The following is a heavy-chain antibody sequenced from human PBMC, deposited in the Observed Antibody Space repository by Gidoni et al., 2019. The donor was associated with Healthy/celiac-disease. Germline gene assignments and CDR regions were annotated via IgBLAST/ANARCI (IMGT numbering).Heavy chain of an antibody. D-gene: IGHD4-4*01. CDR1: GFSLSTSGVG. V-gene: IGHV2-5*02. J-gene: IGHJ4*02. CDR3: AHKEEDYSNYRYYFDY. Sequence: QITLKESGPTLVKPTQTLTLTCTFSGFSLSTSGVGVGWIRQPPGKALEWLALIYWDDDKRYSPSLKSRLTITKDTSKNQVVLTMTNMDPVDTATYYCAHKEEDYSNYRYYFDYWGQGTLVTVSS. CDR2: IYWDDDK.